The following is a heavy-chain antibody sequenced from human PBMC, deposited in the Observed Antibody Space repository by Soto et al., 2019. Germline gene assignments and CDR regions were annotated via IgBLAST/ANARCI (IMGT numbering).Heavy chain of an antibody. Sequence: PSETLSLTCSVSGGSISSGDNYWSWIRQPPWKGLEFIGYIYHSGHKYYNPSLKSRVAISVDTSKNQFSLKLSSVTAADTAMYYCARVIWSGSFRRAFDFWGQGXLVTV. CDR3: ARVIWSGSFRRAFDF. D-gene: IGHD3-3*01. J-gene: IGHJ3*01. V-gene: IGHV4-30-4*01. CDR2: IYHSGHK. CDR1: GGSISSGDNY.